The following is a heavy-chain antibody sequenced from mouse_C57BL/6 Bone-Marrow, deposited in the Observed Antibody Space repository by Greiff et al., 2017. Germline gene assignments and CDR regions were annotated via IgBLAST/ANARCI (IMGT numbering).Heavy chain of an antibody. CDR1: GFTFSDYG. Sequence: EVMLVESGGGLVKPGGSLKLSCAASGFTFSDYGMHWVRQAPEKGLEWVAYISSGSSTIYYADTVKGRFTISRDNAKNTLFLQMTSLRSEDTAMYYCASSYSVNARDYWGQGTSVTVSS. D-gene: IGHD2-12*01. CDR3: ASSYSVNARDY. CDR2: ISSGSSTI. J-gene: IGHJ4*01. V-gene: IGHV5-17*01.